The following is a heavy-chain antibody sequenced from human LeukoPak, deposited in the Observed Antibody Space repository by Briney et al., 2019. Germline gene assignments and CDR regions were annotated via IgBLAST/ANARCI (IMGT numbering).Heavy chain of an antibody. J-gene: IGHJ4*02. Sequence: SETLSLTCAVYGGSFSGYYWSWIRQPPGKGLEGIGEINHSGSTNYNPSLKSRVTISVDTSKNQFSLKLSSVTAADTAVYYCARLVSGYAPVRYFDYWGQGTLVTVSS. CDR1: GGSFSGYY. CDR2: INHSGST. D-gene: IGHD5-12*01. CDR3: ARLVSGYAPVRYFDY. V-gene: IGHV4-34*01.